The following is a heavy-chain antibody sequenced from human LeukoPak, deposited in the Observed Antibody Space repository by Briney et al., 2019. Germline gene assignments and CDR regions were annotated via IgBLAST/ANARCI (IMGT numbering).Heavy chain of an antibody. CDR3: ARADSVSSTWSSFDY. CDR2: INPSGGRT. V-gene: IGHV1-46*01. CDR1: GYTFTINF. D-gene: IGHD6-13*01. J-gene: IGHJ4*01. Sequence: ASVKVSCKASGYTFTINFMHWVRQAPGRGLEWMGIINPSGGRTTYAQKFQGRLTMTRDTSTSTVYMELSSLTSEDTAVYHCARADSVSSTWSSFDYWGHGTLVTVSS.